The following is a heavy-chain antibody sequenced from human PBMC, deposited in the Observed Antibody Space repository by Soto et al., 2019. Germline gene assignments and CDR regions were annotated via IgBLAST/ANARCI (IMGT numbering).Heavy chain of an antibody. Sequence: GGSLRLSFAAPGFTFRSDAMHWVRQAPGKGLEGVAAISYDGSKKHDTDSVKGLFTISRDNSKSTLYLQMTSLRAEDTAVYYCARPNIVVATLHYYGMDVWGQGTTVTVSS. CDR2: ISYDGSKK. V-gene: IGHV3-30-3*01. D-gene: IGHD1-26*01. J-gene: IGHJ6*02. CDR1: GFTFRSDA. CDR3: ARPNIVVATLHYYGMDV.